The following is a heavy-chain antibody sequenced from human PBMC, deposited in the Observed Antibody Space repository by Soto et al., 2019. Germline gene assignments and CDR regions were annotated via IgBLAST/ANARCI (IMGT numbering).Heavy chain of an antibody. CDR3: ARPGFGELHGLVDV. CDR1: GGSLRSYY. Sequence: QVQLQESGPRLVKPSETLSLTCTVSGGSLRSYYCSWFRQPPGKGLEWVGYINYSGGTFYNPSLRXXVXXSVHTSHTQDSLMVNSVTATDTAVYYCARPGFGELHGLVDVWGQGTTVTVSS. D-gene: IGHD3-10*01. J-gene: IGHJ6*02. V-gene: IGHV4-59*08. CDR2: INYSGGT.